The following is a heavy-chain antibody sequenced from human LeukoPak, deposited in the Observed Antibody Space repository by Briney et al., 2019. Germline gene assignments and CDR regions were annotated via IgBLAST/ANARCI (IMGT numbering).Heavy chain of an antibody. D-gene: IGHD6-19*01. V-gene: IGHV1-69*13. J-gene: IGHJ4*02. Sequence: SVKVSCKASGGTFSSYAISWVRQAPGQGLEWMGGIIPIFGTANYAQKFQGRVTITADESTSTAYMELSSLRSEDTAVYYCARYRGSSGWDNYFDYWGQGTLVTVSS. CDR3: ARYRGSSGWDNYFDY. CDR1: GGTFSSYA. CDR2: IIPIFGTA.